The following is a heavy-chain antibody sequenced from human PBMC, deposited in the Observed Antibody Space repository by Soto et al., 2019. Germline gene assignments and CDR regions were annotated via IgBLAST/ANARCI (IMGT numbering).Heavy chain of an antibody. CDR3: ARDRPAANYYYYGMDV. V-gene: IGHV3-21*01. CDR2: ISSSSSYI. J-gene: IGHJ6*02. Sequence: PGGSLRLSCAASGFTFSSYSMNWVRQAPGKGLEWVSSISSSSSYISYADSVKGRFTISRDNAKNSLYLQMNSLRAEDTAVYYCARDRPAANYYYYGMDVWGQGTTVTVSS. D-gene: IGHD2-2*01. CDR1: GFTFSSYS.